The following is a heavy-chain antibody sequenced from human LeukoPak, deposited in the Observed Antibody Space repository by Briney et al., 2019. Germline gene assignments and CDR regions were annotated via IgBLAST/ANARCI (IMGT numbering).Heavy chain of an antibody. Sequence: GGSLRLPCAASGYTVSSNDMSWVRQAPGKGLEWVSVIYSGGRTYYADSVKGRFTISRHNSNNTLYLQMNSLRVEDTAVYYCAKAVGGTHWGQGTLVTVSS. J-gene: IGHJ4*02. D-gene: IGHD6-19*01. V-gene: IGHV3-53*04. CDR2: IYSGGRT. CDR1: GYTVSSND. CDR3: AKAVGGTH.